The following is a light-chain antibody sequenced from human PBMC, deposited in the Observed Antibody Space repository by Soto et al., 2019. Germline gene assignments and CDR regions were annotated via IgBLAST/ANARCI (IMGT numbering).Light chain of an antibody. J-gene: IGKJ5*01. CDR1: QSISDN. Sequence: DIQMTQSPSSLSASVGDRVTITCRASQSISDNLNWYRQKPGKAPELLVFAASSLQSGVPSRFRGGGSGTGFTLTISSLQPEDFATYYCQQSYSTPITFGQGTRLEIK. CDR3: QQSYSTPIT. V-gene: IGKV1-39*01. CDR2: AAS.